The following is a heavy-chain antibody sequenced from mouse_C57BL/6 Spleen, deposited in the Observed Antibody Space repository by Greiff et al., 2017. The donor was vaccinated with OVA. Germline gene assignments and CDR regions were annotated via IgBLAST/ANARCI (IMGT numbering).Heavy chain of an antibody. CDR1: GYTFTSYW. CDR3: ARGGYYDGYLWYFGV. D-gene: IGHD2-3*01. V-gene: IGHV1-55*01. Sequence: QVQLQQPGAGLVKPGASVKMSCKASGYTFTSYWINWVKQRPGQGLEWIGDIYPGSGSTNYTEKFKSKATLTVDTSSSTAYMQLSSLTSEDSAVYYCARGGYYDGYLWYFGVWGTGTTVTAAS. CDR2: IYPGSGST. J-gene: IGHJ1*03.